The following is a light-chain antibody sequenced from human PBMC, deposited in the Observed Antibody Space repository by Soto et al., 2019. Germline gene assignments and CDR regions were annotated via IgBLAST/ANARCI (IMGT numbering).Light chain of an antibody. V-gene: IGKV3D-7*01. J-gene: IGKJ4*01. CDR2: GAS. CDR1: QSVSSSY. CDR3: QQDYNLLT. Sequence: PGERVNLSCRASQSVSSSYLTWYQQKPGQAPRLLIYGASTRATSIPARFSGSGSGTDFTLPISSLQPEDFAVYYCQQDYNLLTFGGGTKVEIK.